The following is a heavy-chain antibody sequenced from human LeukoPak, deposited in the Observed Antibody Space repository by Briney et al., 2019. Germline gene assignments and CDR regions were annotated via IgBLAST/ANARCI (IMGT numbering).Heavy chain of an antibody. V-gene: IGHV4-61*02. CDR2: IYISGST. CDR1: GDSISSGTHY. D-gene: IGHD5-24*01. CDR3: ARGRKWLQGRHWFDP. J-gene: IGHJ5*02. Sequence: SETLSLTCTVSGDSISSGTHYWSWIRQPAGKALEWIGRIYISGSTNYNPSLKSRVTISVDMSKNQFSLKLSSVTAADTAVFYCARGRKWLQGRHWFDPWGQGTLVTVSS.